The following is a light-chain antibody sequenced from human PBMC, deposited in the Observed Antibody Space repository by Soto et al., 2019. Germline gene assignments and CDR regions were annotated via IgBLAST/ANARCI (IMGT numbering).Light chain of an antibody. CDR2: DVS. Sequence: QSALTQPASVSGSPGQSITISCTGTSSDVGGYNYVSWYQQHPGKAPKLMIYDVSNRPSGVSNRFSGSKSGNTASLTISGLQAEDEADYYCSSYTSSSGNVFGPGTKLTVL. CDR3: SSYTSSSGNV. V-gene: IGLV2-14*01. CDR1: SSDVGGYNY. J-gene: IGLJ1*01.